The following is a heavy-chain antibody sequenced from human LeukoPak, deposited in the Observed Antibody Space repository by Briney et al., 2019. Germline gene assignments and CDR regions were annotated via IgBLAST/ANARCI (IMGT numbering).Heavy chain of an antibody. D-gene: IGHD3-10*01. J-gene: IGHJ3*02. CDR1: GGSFSGYY. Sequence: SETLSLTCAVYGGSFSGYYWSWIRQPPGKGLEWIGEINRSGSTNYNPSLKSRVTISVDTSKNQFSLKLSSVTAADTAVYYCARGLTIWFGESDDAFDIWGQGTMVTVSS. V-gene: IGHV4-34*01. CDR3: ARGLTIWFGESDDAFDI. CDR2: INRSGST.